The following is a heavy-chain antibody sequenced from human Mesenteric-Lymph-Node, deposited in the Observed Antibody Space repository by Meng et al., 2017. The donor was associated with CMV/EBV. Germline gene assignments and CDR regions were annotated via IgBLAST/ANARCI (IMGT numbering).Heavy chain of an antibody. CDR3: ARAAVSYSSFSNFDH. V-gene: IGHV4-39*07. D-gene: IGHD6-6*01. CDR1: GGSISSSSYY. CDR2: IYYSGST. Sequence: SETLSLTCTVSGGSISSSSYYWGWIRQPPGKGLEWIGSIYYSGSTYYNPSLKSRLSISVDTSKNQFSLKLTSVAAADTAVYYCARAAVSYSSFSNFDHWGQGTLVTVSS. J-gene: IGHJ4*02.